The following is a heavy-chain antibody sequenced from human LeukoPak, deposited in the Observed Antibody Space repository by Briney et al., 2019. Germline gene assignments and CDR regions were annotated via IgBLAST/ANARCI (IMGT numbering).Heavy chain of an antibody. D-gene: IGHD2-21*01. CDR2: IYYSGST. J-gene: IGHJ4*02. V-gene: IGHV4-59*08. Sequence: KPSETLSLTCTVSGGSISTYYWSWIRQPPGKGLEWIGHIYYSGSTNYNPSLKSRVTISLDTSKNQFSLKPSSVTAADTAVYYCARQGGDEVFDYWGQGALVTVSS. CDR1: GGSISTYY. CDR3: ARQGGDEVFDY.